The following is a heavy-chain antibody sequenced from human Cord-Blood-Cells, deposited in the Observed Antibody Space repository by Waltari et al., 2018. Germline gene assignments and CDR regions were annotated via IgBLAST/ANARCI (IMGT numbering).Heavy chain of an antibody. J-gene: IGHJ2*01. D-gene: IGHD2-15*01. CDR3: AKDRVCSGGSCYWYFDL. V-gene: IGHV3-30*02. CDR1: GFTFSSYV. Sequence: QVQLVESGGGVVQPGGSLRLSCAASGFTFSSYVLPWVRQAPGKGLEWVAFIRYDGSNKYYADSVKGRFTISRDNSKNTLYLQMNSLRAEDTAVYYCAKDRVCSGGSCYWYFDLWGRGTLVTVSS. CDR2: IRYDGSNK.